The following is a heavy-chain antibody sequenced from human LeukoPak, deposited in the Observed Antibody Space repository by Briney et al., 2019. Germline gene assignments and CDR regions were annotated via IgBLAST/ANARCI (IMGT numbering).Heavy chain of an antibody. CDR2: IDWDGGIT. CDR1: GFTFEDFS. CDR3: AKDSFVGTTSFLDS. Sequence: GGSLRLSCAASGFTFEDFSMHWVRQVPGKGVEWISLIDWDGGITYYADSVKGRFTVSRDNSKRSLYLHLTSLTPEDTALYYCAKDSFVGTTSFLDSWGQGTLVIVSS. D-gene: IGHD1-26*01. V-gene: IGHV3-43*01. J-gene: IGHJ4*02.